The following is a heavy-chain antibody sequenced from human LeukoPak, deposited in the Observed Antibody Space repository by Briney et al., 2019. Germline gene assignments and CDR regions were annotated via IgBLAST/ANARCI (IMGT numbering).Heavy chain of an antibody. CDR3: ARGWFGEYTFDF. CDR1: GGSISSYY. CDR2: VFHSGSA. V-gene: IGHV4-59*12. J-gene: IGHJ4*02. D-gene: IGHD3-10*01. Sequence: PSETLSLTCTVSGGSISSYYWSWIRQPPGQGLEWIGNVFHSGSASYNPSLKSRVTVSIDTSKNQFSLKMSSVTAADTAIYFCARGWFGEYTFDFWGQGTLVTVSS.